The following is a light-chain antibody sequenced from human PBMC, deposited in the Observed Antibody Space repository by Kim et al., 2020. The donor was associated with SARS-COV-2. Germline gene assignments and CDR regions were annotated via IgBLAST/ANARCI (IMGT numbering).Light chain of an antibody. CDR3: QQRGELPLT. CDR1: QSISTY. V-gene: IGKV3-11*01. Sequence: DIVLTQSPATLSLSPGERATLSCRASQSISTYLAWYQQKPGQAPRLLIYDASIGATGIPPRFSCSGSGTDFTLTISSLEPGDVAVYYCQQRGELPLTFGGGTKVEIK. J-gene: IGKJ4*01. CDR2: DAS.